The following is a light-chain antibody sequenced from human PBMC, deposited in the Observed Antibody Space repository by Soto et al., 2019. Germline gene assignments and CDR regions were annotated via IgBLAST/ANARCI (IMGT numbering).Light chain of an antibody. V-gene: IGLV2-14*01. J-gene: IGLJ1*01. CDR2: DVS. Sequence: QSVLTQPASVSVSPGQSITISCTGTSSDVGGYNYVSWYQQHPGKAPKLMIYDVSDRPSGVSNRFSGSKSGNTASLTISGLQAEDEADYYCSSYTSGFYVFGTGTKVTVL. CDR1: SSDVGGYNY. CDR3: SSYTSGFYV.